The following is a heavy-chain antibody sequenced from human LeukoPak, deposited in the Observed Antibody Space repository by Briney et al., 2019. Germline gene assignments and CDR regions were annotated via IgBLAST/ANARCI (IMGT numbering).Heavy chain of an antibody. CDR1: GFSFSTFA. CDR3: AREVSSSEGDFDY. Sequence: SGGSLRLSCSASGFSFSTFAMTWVRQTPGKGLEWVSSIGPNGATTFYADSVKGRFTISRDNSKNTLYLQMKILRAGGTGVYYCAREVSSSEGDFDYWGQGTLVTVSS. J-gene: IGHJ4*02. D-gene: IGHD6-13*01. CDR2: IGPNGATT. V-gene: IGHV3-23*01.